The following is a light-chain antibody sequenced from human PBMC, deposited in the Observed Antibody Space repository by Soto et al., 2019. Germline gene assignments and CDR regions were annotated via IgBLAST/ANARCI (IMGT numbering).Light chain of an antibody. CDR1: QSVSSSY. CDR3: QQYGSSPPVT. V-gene: IGKV3-20*01. Sequence: EIVLTQSPGTLSLSPGERATLSCRASQSVSSSYLAWYQQKPGQAPRLLIYGASSRATGIPDRFSGSRSGTDFTLTISRLEPEDVAVYYCQQYGSSPPVTFGRGTKVEIK. J-gene: IGKJ1*01. CDR2: GAS.